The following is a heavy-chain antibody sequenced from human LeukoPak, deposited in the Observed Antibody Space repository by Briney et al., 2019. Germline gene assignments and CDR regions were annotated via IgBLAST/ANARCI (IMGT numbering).Heavy chain of an antibody. D-gene: IGHD6-19*01. CDR3: AKDRLAVAGNVEYYFDY. CDR2: ISGSGGST. J-gene: IGHJ4*02. CDR1: GFTFSSYA. Sequence: GSLRLSCAASGFTFSSYAMSWVRQAPGKGLEWVSAISGSGGSTYYADSVKGRFTISRDNSKNTLYLQMNSLRAEDTAVYYCAKDRLAVAGNVEYYFDYWGQGTLVSVFS. V-gene: IGHV3-23*01.